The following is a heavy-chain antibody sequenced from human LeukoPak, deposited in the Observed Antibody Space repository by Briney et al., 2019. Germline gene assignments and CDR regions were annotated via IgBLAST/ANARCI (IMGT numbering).Heavy chain of an antibody. CDR2: IYYSGSA. CDR3: ARVAYSGYDYRGYFDY. Sequence: KPSETLSLTCTVSGRSISTYYWSWIRQPPGKGLEWIGYIYYSGSANYNPSLKRRGTTAVDTSKNQFSLKLSSVTAADTAVFYCARVAYSGYDYRGYFDYWGQGTLVTVSS. J-gene: IGHJ4*02. CDR1: GRSISTYY. D-gene: IGHD5-12*01. V-gene: IGHV4-59*12.